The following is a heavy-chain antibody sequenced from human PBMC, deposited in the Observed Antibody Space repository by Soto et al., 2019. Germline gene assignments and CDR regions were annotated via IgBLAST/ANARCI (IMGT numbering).Heavy chain of an antibody. J-gene: IGHJ6*02. D-gene: IGHD6-13*01. CDR1: GGSISSSNW. Sequence: SETLSLTCAVSGGSISSSNWWSWVRQPPGKGLEWIGEIYHSGSTNYNPSLKSRVTISVDKSKNQFSLKLSSVTAADTAVYYCSSQSPGYYYYYGMDVWGQGTTVTVSS. CDR2: IYHSGST. CDR3: SSQSPGYYYYYGMDV. V-gene: IGHV4-4*02.